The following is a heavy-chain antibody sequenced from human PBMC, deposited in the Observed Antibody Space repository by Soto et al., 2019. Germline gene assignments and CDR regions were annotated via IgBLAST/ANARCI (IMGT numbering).Heavy chain of an antibody. Sequence: QVQLQESGPGLVKPSETLSLTCTVSGGSISSYYWSWIRQPPGKGLEWIGYIYYSGGNNYNPSLKSRVTISVDTSKHQFSLKLSSVTAADTAVYYCAREGGDGDYPFGYWGQGTLVTVSS. V-gene: IGHV4-59*01. CDR2: IYYSGGN. CDR3: AREGGDGDYPFGY. J-gene: IGHJ4*02. D-gene: IGHD4-17*01. CDR1: GGSISSYY.